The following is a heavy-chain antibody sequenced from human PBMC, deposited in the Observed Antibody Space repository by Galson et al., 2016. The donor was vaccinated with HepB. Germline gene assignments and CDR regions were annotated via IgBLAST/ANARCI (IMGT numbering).Heavy chain of an antibody. J-gene: IGHJ3*02. D-gene: IGHD6-25*01. Sequence: SVQVSCQACGATFSGSYIHWVPQAPGQGAEWMGWLSANSGATNYAQKFQGWVTMTRDTSISTAYMELTSLTSDATAIYYCATSTGYRSGWGAFDIWGQGTMVTVSS. CDR2: LSANSGAT. CDR1: GATFSGSY. V-gene: IGHV1-2*04. CDR3: ATSTGYRSGWGAFDI.